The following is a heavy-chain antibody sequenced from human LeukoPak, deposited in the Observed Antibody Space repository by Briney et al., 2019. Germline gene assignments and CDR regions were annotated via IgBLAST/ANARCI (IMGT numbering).Heavy chain of an antibody. V-gene: IGHV5-51*01. J-gene: IGHJ4*02. D-gene: IGHD4-17*01. CDR1: GYGFTSYW. CDR2: IYPGDSDT. CDR3: ARRGYGDFPFDY. Sequence: GESLKISCETSGYGFTSYWIAWVRQMPGKGLEWMGLIYPGDSDTRYSPSFQGQVTISADKSISTAYLQWSSLKASDTAMYYCARRGYGDFPFDYWGQGTLVTVSS.